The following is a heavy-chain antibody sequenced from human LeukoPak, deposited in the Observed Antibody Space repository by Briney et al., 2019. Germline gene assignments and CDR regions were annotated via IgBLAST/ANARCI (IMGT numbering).Heavy chain of an antibody. J-gene: IGHJ6*02. CDR3: ARGRVVPAATYYYYYYGMDV. CDR1: GYTFTSYY. CDR2: INPSGGST. D-gene: IGHD2-2*01. Sequence: ASVKVSCKASGYTFTSYYMHWVRQAPGQGLEWMGIINPSGGSTSYAQKFQGRVTMTRDTSTSTVYMELSSLRSEDTAVYYCARGRVVPAATYYYYYYGMDVWGQGTTVTVSS. V-gene: IGHV1-46*01.